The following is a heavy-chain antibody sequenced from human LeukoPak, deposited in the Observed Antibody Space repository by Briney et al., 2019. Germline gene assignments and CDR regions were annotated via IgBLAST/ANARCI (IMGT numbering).Heavy chain of an antibody. D-gene: IGHD3-22*01. V-gene: IGHV3-23*01. J-gene: IGHJ4*02. CDR1: GFNFSSYA. CDR3: AKGYSSGYYYSQTFVY. CDR2: ISGSGGST. Sequence: EGSLRLSCAAPGFNFSSYAMSWVRQAPGKGLEWVSAISGSGGSTYYADSVKGRSTISRDNSKNTLYLQMNSLRAEDTAVYYCAKGYSSGYYYSQTFVYWGQGTLVTVSS.